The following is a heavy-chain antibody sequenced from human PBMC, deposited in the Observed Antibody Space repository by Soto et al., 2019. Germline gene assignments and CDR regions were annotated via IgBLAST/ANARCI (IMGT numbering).Heavy chain of an antibody. CDR2: ISGSGGST. Sequence: GGSLRLSCAASGFTFSSYAMSWVRQAPGKGLEWVSAISGSGGSTYYADSVKGRFTISRDNSKNTLYLQMNGLRAEDTAVYYXXXWXAXXXXXXXXXXXXXXXXXKXGDADESYCAKGGAATAGGTGGDSWGQGTLVTVSS. D-gene: IGHD3-3*01. CDR3: XXWXAXXXXXXXXXXXXXXXXXKXGDADESYCAKGGAATAGGTGGDS. J-gene: IGHJ5*01. CDR1: GFTFSSYA. V-gene: IGHV3-23*01.